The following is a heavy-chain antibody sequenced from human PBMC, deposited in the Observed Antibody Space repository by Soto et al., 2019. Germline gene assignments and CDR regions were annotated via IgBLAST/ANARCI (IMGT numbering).Heavy chain of an antibody. CDR3: ARESSGRYDWFDP. CDR2: IHYTGST. D-gene: IGHD1-26*01. V-gene: IGHV4-59*01. CDR1: GGSISSYY. Sequence: QVQLQESGPGLVKPSETLSLTCSVFGGSISSYYWSWIRQPPGKGLEWIGYIHYTGSTNYNPSLDNRVNISVDTSKNQFSLTLSSVTAADTAVYYCARESSGRYDWFDPWGKGALVTVSS. J-gene: IGHJ5*02.